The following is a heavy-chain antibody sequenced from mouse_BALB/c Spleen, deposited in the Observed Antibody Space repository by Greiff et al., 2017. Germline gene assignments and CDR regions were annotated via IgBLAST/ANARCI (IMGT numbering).Heavy chain of an antibody. D-gene: IGHD2-10*02. CDR3: AREYGNYSYWYFDV. CDR2: ISYSGST. V-gene: IGHV3-2*02. J-gene: IGHJ1*01. CDR1: GYSITSDYA. Sequence: EVHLVESGPGLVKPSQSLSLTCTVTGYSITSDYAWNWIRQFPGNKLEWMGYISYSGSTSYNPSLKSRISITRDTSKNQFFLQLNSVTTEDTATYYCAREYGNYSYWYFDVWGAGTTVTVSS.